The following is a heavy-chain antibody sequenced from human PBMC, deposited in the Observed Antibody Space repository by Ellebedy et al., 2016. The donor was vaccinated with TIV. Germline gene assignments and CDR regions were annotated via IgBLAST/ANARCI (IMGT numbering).Heavy chain of an antibody. J-gene: IGHJ4*02. CDR3: AAAPTYSYGFF. V-gene: IGHV5-51*01. Sequence: PGGSLRLSCKGSGYRFTNNWIGWVRQMPGKGLEWMGIIFPDDSDTRYSPSFEGQVTISADKSISTAYLQWSSLKASDTAMYYCAAAPTYSYGFFWGQGTLVTVSS. D-gene: IGHD5-18*01. CDR1: GYRFTNNW. CDR2: IFPDDSDT.